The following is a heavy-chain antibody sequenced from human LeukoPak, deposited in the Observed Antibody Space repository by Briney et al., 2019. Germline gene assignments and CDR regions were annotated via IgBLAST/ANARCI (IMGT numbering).Heavy chain of an antibody. CDR3: ARVLKRVVVTGMRSNAGFDN. CDR1: GGSISSSSYY. V-gene: IGHV4-39*01. CDR2: IYYSGST. Sequence: KPSETLSLTCTVSGGSISSSSYYWGWIRQPPGKGLEWIGSIYYSGSTYYNPSLKSRVTISVDTSKNQFSLKLSSVTAADTAVYYCARVLKRVVVTGMRSNAGFDNWGQGTLVTVSS. D-gene: IGHD2-21*02. J-gene: IGHJ4*02.